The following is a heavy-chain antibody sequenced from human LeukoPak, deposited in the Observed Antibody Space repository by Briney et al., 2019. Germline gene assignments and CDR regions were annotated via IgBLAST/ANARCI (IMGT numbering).Heavy chain of an antibody. CDR3: ATHQGLSAARPFDY. Sequence: ASVKVSCKVSGYTLTELSMHWVRQAPGKGLEWMGGFDPEDGETIYAQKFQGRVTMTEDTSTDTAYMELSSLRSEDTTVYYCATHQGLSAARPFDYWGQGTLVTVSS. J-gene: IGHJ4*02. V-gene: IGHV1-24*01. CDR1: GYTLTELS. CDR2: FDPEDGET. D-gene: IGHD6-6*01.